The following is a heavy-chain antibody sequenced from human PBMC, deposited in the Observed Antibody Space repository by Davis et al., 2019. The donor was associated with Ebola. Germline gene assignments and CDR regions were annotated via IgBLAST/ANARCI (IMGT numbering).Heavy chain of an antibody. V-gene: IGHV3-23*01. CDR1: GFTFSSYA. D-gene: IGHD2-15*01. J-gene: IGHJ6*02. CDR2: ISGSGGST. CDR3: ARDFCSGSGCSHYFRGMDV. Sequence: GGSLRLSCAASGFTFSSYAMSWVRQAPGKGLEWVSTISGSGGSTYYADSVKGRFTISGDNAKNSLYLQMNSLRAEDTALYYCARDFCSGSGCSHYFRGMDVWGQGTTVTVSS.